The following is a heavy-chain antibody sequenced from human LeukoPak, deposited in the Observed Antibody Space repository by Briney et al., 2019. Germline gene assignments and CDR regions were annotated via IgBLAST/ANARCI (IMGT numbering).Heavy chain of an antibody. J-gene: IGHJ4*02. D-gene: IGHD3-22*01. Sequence: SGGSLRLSCAASGFTFGSFWMSWVRQAPGKGLERVASIKHDGGQKYYVDSVKGRFTISRDNAKNSLYLQMNSLRAEDTAVYSCARVKYDTSGYYGDYFDYWGQGTLVTVSS. CDR1: GFTFGSFW. V-gene: IGHV3-7*05. CDR3: ARVKYDTSGYYGDYFDY. CDR2: IKHDGGQK.